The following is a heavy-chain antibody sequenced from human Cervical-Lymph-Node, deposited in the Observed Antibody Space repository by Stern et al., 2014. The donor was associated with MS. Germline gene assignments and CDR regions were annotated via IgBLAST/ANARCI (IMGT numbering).Heavy chain of an antibody. Sequence: QVQLQESGPGLVKPSQTLSLTCTVAGGFGTSGKYYWSWIRQHPGKGLEWIGYIYHSGSTFYNPSLKSLVTISLDPSMNQFFLKMSSVTAADTAVYYCARVGGYYDTSDQYPFAFDIWGQGTTVIVSS. CDR3: ARVGGYYDTSDQYPFAFDI. V-gene: IGHV4-31*01. D-gene: IGHD3-22*01. CDR2: IYHSGST. CDR1: GGFGTSGKYY. J-gene: IGHJ3*02.